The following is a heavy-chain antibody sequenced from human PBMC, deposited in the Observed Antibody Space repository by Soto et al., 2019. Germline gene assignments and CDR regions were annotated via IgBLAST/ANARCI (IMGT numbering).Heavy chain of an antibody. CDR2: ISHRGST. Sequence: LPETLSLTCVVYGGSFSGYYWSWIRQPPGKGLEWIGEISHRGSTNYNPSLKRRVSISVDTSKNQFSLKLTSVTAADTAVYYCASRYCSSASCYDLYWGQGTLVTVSS. CDR3: ASRYCSSASCYDLY. D-gene: IGHD2-2*01. J-gene: IGHJ4*02. V-gene: IGHV4-34*01. CDR1: GGSFSGYY.